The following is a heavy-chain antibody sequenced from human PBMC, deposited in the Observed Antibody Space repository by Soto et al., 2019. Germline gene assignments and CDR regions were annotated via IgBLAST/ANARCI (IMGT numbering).Heavy chain of an antibody. V-gene: IGHV3-30*18. CDR1: GFTFSTYG. J-gene: IGHJ6*02. D-gene: IGHD6-19*01. CDR2: TSYDGSNK. CDR3: AKVGSGWINYGMDV. Sequence: VGSLRLSCAASGFTFSTYGMHWVRQAPGKGLEWVAATSYDGSNKYYGDSVKGRFTISRDNSKNTLYLQMNSLRAEDTAVYYCAKVGSGWINYGMDVWGQGTTVTVSS.